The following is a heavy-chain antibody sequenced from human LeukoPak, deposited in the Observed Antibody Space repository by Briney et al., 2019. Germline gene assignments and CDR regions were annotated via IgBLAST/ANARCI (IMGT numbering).Heavy chain of an antibody. CDR3: AKDPGSPPRG. D-gene: IGHD3-16*01. J-gene: IGHJ4*02. V-gene: IGHV3-21*01. CDR1: GFTFSSYS. CDR2: ISSSSSYI. Sequence: GGSLRLSCAASGFTFSSYSMNWVRQAPGKGLEWVSSISSSSSYIYYADSVKGRFTISRDNSKNTLYLQMNSLRAEDTAVYYCAKDPGSPPRGWGQGTLVTVSS.